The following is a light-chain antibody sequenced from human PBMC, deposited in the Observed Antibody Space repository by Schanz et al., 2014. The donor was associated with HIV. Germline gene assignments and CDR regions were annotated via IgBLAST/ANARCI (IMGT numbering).Light chain of an antibody. Sequence: QSALTQPASVSGSPGQSITISCTGTSSDVGGYNYVSWYQQHPGKAPKLMLYDVSNRPSGVSNRFSGSKSGNTASLTVSGLQAEDEADYYCQSYDSSLRAVVFGGGTKLTVL. CDR3: QSYDSSLRAVV. J-gene: IGLJ2*01. CDR1: SSDVGGYNY. CDR2: DVS. V-gene: IGLV2-14*03.